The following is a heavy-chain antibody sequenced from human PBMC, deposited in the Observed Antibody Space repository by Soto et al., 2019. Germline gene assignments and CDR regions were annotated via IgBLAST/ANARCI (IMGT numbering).Heavy chain of an antibody. J-gene: IGHJ4*02. V-gene: IGHV1-8*01. D-gene: IGHD1-1*01. CDR1: GYTFTSYD. Sequence: ASVKVSCKASGYTFTSYDIYWVRQATGQGLEWMGWMDPNTGNSGYAQKFQGRVTVTSDTSINTVYMELSSLRSEDTAVYYCARRAETNGWNGFGADKYYFDFWGQGTLVTVSS. CDR3: ARRAETNGWNGFGADKYYFDF. CDR2: MDPNTGNS.